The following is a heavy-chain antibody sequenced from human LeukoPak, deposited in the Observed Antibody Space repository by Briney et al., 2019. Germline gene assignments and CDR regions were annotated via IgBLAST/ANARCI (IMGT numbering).Heavy chain of an antibody. CDR3: TRFFSGWSGDAFDV. Sequence: GGSLRLSCSASGFTFGDYAMSWFRQAPGKGLECVGFIRSKAYGGTTEYAVSVKGRFTISRDDSKSIAYLQMNSLKTEDTAVYYCTRFFSGWSGDAFDVWGQGTMVTVSS. CDR1: GFTFGDYA. D-gene: IGHD6-19*01. CDR2: IRSKAYGGTT. V-gene: IGHV3-49*03. J-gene: IGHJ3*01.